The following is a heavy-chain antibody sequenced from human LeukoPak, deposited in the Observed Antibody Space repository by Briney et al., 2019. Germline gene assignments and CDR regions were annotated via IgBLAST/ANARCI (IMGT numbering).Heavy chain of an antibody. J-gene: IGHJ4*02. D-gene: IGHD1-7*01. CDR1: GYTFTSYG. CDR2: ISAYNGNT. Sequence: GASVKVSCKASGYTFTSYGISWVRQAPGQGLEWMGWISAYNGNTNYAQKLQGRVTMTTDTSTSTAYMELRSLRSDDTAVYYCARGSITGTSSGPPQENDYWGQGTLVTVSS. CDR3: ARGSITGTSSGPPQENDY. V-gene: IGHV1-18*01.